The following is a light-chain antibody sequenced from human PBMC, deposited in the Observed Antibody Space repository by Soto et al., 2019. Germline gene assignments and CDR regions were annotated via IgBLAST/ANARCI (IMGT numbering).Light chain of an antibody. CDR1: HNILYSSDNKNY. V-gene: IGKV4-1*01. CDR2: WTS. CDR3: QQYYSSPPT. J-gene: IGKJ1*01. Sequence: DIVLTQSPDSLAVSLGERATINCKSSHNILYSSDNKNYLSWYQQRSGQPPKLLFYWTSTRESGLPDRFSVSGSGTHFTLIITCLQAEDPAVYYCQQYYSSPPTFGQGTKVEIK.